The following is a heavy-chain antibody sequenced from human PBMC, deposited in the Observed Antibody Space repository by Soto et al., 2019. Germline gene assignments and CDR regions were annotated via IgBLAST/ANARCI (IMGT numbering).Heavy chain of an antibody. V-gene: IGHV4-59*01. Sequence: PSETLSLTCTVSGGSISSYYWSWIRQPPGKGLEWIGYIXYXGXXXYXXSLKSRVTISVDTSKNQFSLKLSSVTAADTAVYYCARVRDGYKIFDYWGQGTLVTVPQ. CDR3: ARVRDGYKIFDY. J-gene: IGHJ4*02. CDR2: IXYXGXX. D-gene: IGHD5-12*01. CDR1: GGSISSYY.